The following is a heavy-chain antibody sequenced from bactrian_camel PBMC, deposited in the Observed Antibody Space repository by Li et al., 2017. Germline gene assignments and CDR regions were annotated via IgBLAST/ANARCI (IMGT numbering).Heavy chain of an antibody. Sequence: HVQLVESGGGSALAGGSVRLSCAASGYTFNTYSWFRQAPGQEREGVVSRVSDGSTSYADSVKGRFTISKDNAKNTRYLQMNSLKPDDTAMYYCAAGRRPPYGAPCALLGDYNYWSQGTQVTVS. CDR2: RVSDGST. V-gene: IGHV3S63*01. CDR1: GYTFNT. J-gene: IGHJ4*01. CDR3: AAGRRPPYGAPCALLGDYNY. D-gene: IGHD5*01.